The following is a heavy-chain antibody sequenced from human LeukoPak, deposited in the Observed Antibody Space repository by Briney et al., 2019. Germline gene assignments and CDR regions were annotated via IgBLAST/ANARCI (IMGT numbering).Heavy chain of an antibody. Sequence: SETLSLTCTVSGGSISSSSYCWGWIRQPPGKGLEWIGTIYYSGSTYYNPSLKSRATISVDSSKNQFPLRLSSVTAADTAVYYCARESLTWLQSRTSWFDPWGQGTLVTVSS. CDR1: GGSISSSSYC. J-gene: IGHJ5*02. D-gene: IGHD5-24*01. V-gene: IGHV4-39*06. CDR2: IYYSGST. CDR3: ARESLTWLQSRTSWFDP.